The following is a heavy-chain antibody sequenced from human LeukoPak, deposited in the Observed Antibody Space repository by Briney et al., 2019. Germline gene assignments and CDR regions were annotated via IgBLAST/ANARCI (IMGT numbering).Heavy chain of an antibody. V-gene: IGHV4-34*01. Sequence: SETLSLTCAVCGGSFSGYYWSWIRQPPGKGLEWIGEINHSGSTNYNPSLKSRVTISVDTSKNQFSLKLSSVTAADTAVYYCARRRYSYGVGNWFDPWGQGTLVTVSS. D-gene: IGHD5-18*01. J-gene: IGHJ5*02. CDR2: INHSGST. CDR1: GGSFSGYY. CDR3: ARRRYSYGVGNWFDP.